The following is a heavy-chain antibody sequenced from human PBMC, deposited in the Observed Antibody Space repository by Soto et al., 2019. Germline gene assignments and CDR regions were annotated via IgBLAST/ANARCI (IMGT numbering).Heavy chain of an antibody. V-gene: IGHV4-4*02. CDR3: ARXRSLGIVGAPGYYGMDV. CDR1: SGSISSSNW. D-gene: IGHD1-26*01. J-gene: IGHJ6*02. CDR2: IYHSGST. Sequence: SETLSLTCAASSGSISSSNWWSWVRQPPGKGLEWIGEIYHSGSTNYNPSLKSRVTISVDKSKNQFSLKLSSVTAADTAVYYCARXRSLGIVGAPGYYGMDVWGQGTTVTVSS.